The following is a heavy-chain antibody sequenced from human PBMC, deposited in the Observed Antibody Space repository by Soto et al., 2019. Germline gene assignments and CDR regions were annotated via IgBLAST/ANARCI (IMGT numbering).Heavy chain of an antibody. Sequence: ASVKVSCKASGYTFTGYYMHWMRQAPGQGLEWMGWINPNSGGTNYAQKFQGWVTMTRDTSISTAYMELSRLRSDDTAVYYCARAGGGYSYGDYYGMDVWGQGTTVTVSS. CDR3: ARAGGGYSYGDYYGMDV. J-gene: IGHJ6*02. D-gene: IGHD5-18*01. V-gene: IGHV1-2*04. CDR1: GYTFTGYY. CDR2: INPNSGGT.